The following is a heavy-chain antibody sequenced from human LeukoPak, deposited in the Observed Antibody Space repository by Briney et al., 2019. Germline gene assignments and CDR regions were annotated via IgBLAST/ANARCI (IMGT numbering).Heavy chain of an antibody. CDR2: ISGSGGST. Sequence: GGSLRLSCAASGFTFSSYAMSWVRQAPGKGLEWVSAISGSGGSTYYADSVKGRFTISRDNSKNTLYLQMYSLRAEDTAVYYCAKKGLPTNWFDPWGQGTLVTVSS. D-gene: IGHD3-16*01. V-gene: IGHV3-23*01. J-gene: IGHJ5*02. CDR1: GFTFSSYA. CDR3: AKKGLPTNWFDP.